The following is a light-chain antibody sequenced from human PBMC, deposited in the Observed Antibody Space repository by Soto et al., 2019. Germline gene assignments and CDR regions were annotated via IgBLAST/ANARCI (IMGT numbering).Light chain of an antibody. Sequence: GDRVTITCRASQRISSWLAWYQQKPGKAPKLLIYDASSLESGVPSRFSGSGSGTEFTLTISSLQPDDFATYYCQQYKTFGQGTKLEIK. V-gene: IGKV1-5*01. CDR3: QQYKT. CDR2: DAS. CDR1: QRISSW. J-gene: IGKJ2*01.